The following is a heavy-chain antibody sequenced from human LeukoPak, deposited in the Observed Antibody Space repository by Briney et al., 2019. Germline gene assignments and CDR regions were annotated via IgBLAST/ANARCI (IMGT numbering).Heavy chain of an antibody. V-gene: IGHV4-34*01. Sequence: PSETLSLTCAVYGGSFSGYYWSWIRQPPGKGLEWIGEINHSGCTNYNPSLKSRVTISVDTSKNQFSLKLSSVTAADTAVYYCARHQYDFWSGFNFDYWGQGTLVTVSS. J-gene: IGHJ4*02. D-gene: IGHD3-3*01. CDR3: ARHQYDFWSGFNFDY. CDR1: GGSFSGYY. CDR2: INHSGCT.